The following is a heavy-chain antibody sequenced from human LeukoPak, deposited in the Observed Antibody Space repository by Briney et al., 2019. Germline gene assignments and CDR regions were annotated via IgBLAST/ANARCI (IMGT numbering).Heavy chain of an antibody. Sequence: ASVKVSCKTSGYTFTAYYIHWLRQAPGQGLEWMGWINPNSGGTNYAQKFQGRVTMTRDTSISTAYMELSRLRSDDTAVYYCARGSVTMVRGVPLDCWGQGTLVTVSS. CDR3: ARGSVTMVRGVPLDC. D-gene: IGHD3-10*01. V-gene: IGHV1-2*02. CDR2: INPNSGGT. CDR1: GYTFTAYY. J-gene: IGHJ4*02.